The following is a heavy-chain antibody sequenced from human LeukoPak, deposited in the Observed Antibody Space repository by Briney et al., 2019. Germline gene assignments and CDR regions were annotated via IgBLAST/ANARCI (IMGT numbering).Heavy chain of an antibody. CDR2: INSNSYYT. Sequence: GGSLRLSCEASRFTFSDYYMSWIRQAPGKGLEWVSYINSNSYYTNYRDSVKGRFTISRDNAKNSLYLQMNSLRAEDTAVYYCAKKLRHFYAMDVWGQGTTVTVSS. V-gene: IGHV3-11*03. CDR1: RFTFSDYY. J-gene: IGHJ6*02. CDR3: AKKLRHFYAMDV.